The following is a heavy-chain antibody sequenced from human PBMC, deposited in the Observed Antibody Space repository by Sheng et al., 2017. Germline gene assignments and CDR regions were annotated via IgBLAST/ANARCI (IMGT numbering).Heavy chain of an antibody. D-gene: IGHD1-26*01. J-gene: IGHJ4*02. CDR1: GFTFSSYG. CDR3: SRDHFRGSFLDY. CDR2: ISYDGSNK. Sequence: QVQLVESGGGVVQPGRSLRLSCAASGFTFSSYGMHWVRQAPGKGLEWVAAISYDGSNKFYADSVKGRFTISRDNSKNTMYLQMNSLRADDTAVYYCSRDHFRGSFLDYWGQGTLV. V-gene: IGHV3-30*03.